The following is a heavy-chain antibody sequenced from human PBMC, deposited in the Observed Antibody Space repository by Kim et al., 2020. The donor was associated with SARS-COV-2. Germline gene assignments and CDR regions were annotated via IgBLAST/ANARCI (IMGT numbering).Heavy chain of an antibody. Sequence: SETLSLTCTVSGGSISSYYWSWIRQPPGKGLEWIGYIYYSGSTNYNPSLKSRVTISVDTSKNQFSLKLSSVTAADTALYYCARRIAVAGKRNWFDPWGQGTLVTVSS. CDR2: IYYSGST. D-gene: IGHD6-19*01. CDR3: ARRIAVAGKRNWFDP. J-gene: IGHJ5*02. CDR1: GGSISSYY. V-gene: IGHV4-59*08.